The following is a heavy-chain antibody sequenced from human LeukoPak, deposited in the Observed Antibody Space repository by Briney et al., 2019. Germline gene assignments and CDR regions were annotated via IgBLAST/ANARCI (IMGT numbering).Heavy chain of an antibody. CDR2: IYYSGST. CDR1: DGSISSYY. Sequence: SETLSLTCTVSDGSISSYYWSWIRQPPGKGLEWIGYIYYSGSTNYNPSLKSRVTISVDTSKNQFSLKLSSVTAADTAVYYCARDHHVPNYYYGMDVWGQGTTVTVSS. CDR3: ARDHHVPNYYYGMDV. J-gene: IGHJ6*02. V-gene: IGHV4-59*01.